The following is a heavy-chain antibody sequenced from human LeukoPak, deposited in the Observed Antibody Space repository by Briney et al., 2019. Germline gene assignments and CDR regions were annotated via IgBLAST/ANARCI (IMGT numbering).Heavy chain of an antibody. J-gene: IGHJ4*02. D-gene: IGHD4-23*01. CDR3: ARDLGKIGGNSSPFDY. Sequence: GGSLRLSCAASGFTSSSYWMSWVRQAPGKGLEWVANIKQDGNEKYYLDSVRGRFTISRDNAKNSLYLQMNSLRAEDTAVYYCARDLGKIGGNSSPFDYWGQGTLVTVSS. V-gene: IGHV3-7*01. CDR2: IKQDGNEK. CDR1: GFTSSSYW.